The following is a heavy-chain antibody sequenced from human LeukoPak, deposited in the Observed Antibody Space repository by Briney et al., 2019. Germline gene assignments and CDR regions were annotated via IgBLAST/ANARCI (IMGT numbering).Heavy chain of an antibody. CDR3: ARGWELPYSFDY. J-gene: IGHJ4*02. CDR1: GFTFSSYG. V-gene: IGHV3-30*02. D-gene: IGHD1-26*01. CDR2: IRYDGSNK. Sequence: GGSLRLSCAASGFTFSSYGMHWVRQAPGKGLEWVAFIRYDGSNKYYADSVKGRFTISRDNSKNTLYLQMNSLRAEDTALYYCARGWELPYSFDYWGQGTLVIVFS.